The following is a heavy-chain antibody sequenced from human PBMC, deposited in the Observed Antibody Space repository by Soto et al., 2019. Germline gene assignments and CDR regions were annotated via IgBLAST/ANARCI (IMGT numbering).Heavy chain of an antibody. CDR3: ARIGGYHGPLDY. CDR1: GVSISSYF. V-gene: IGHV4-59*01. Sequence: SKTLSLTCSVSGVSISSYFWSWIRQAPGGGLEWIGYTYHRGSTNYSPSLKSRVAISLDTSENQFSLKVNSVTAADTAVYYCARIGGYHGPLDYWGQGTPVTV. CDR2: TYHRGST. D-gene: IGHD6-25*01. J-gene: IGHJ4*02.